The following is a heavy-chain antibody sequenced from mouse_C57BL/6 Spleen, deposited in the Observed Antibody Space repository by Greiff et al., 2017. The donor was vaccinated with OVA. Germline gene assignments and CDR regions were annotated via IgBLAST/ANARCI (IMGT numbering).Heavy chain of an antibody. CDR2: IHPNSGST. CDR3: ARGGIITTVVASMDY. CDR1: GYTFTSYW. V-gene: IGHV1-64*01. D-gene: IGHD1-1*01. J-gene: IGHJ4*01. Sequence: VQLQQPGAELVKPGASVKLSCKASGYTFTSYWMHWVKQRPGQGLEWIGMIHPNSGSTNYNEKFKSKATLTVDKSSSTAYMQLSSLTSEDSAVYYCARGGIITTVVASMDYWGQGTSVTVSS.